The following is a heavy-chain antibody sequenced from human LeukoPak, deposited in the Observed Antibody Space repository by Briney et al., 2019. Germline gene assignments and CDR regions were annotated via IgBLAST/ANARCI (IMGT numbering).Heavy chain of an antibody. Sequence: PGGSLRLSCAASGFTFSSYSMNWVRQAPGKGLEWVATISYDGDNEYYADSVKGRFTISRDNSKNTLYLQVNSLRAEDTAIYYCVRGRNLLAISGYFDFWGQGTLVTVSS. CDR1: GFTFSSYS. J-gene: IGHJ4*02. V-gene: IGHV3-30*03. CDR3: VRGRNLLAISGYFDF. CDR2: ISYDGDNE. D-gene: IGHD1-26*01.